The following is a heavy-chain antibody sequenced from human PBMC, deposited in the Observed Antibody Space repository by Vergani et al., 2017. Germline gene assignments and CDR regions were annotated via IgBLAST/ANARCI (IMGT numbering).Heavy chain of an antibody. CDR1: GGSFSGYY. Sequence: QVQLQQWGAGLLKPSETLSLTCAVYGGSFSGYYWSWIRQPPGKGLEWIGEINHSGSTNYNPSLKSRVTISVDTSKNQFSLKLSSVTAADTAVYYCARHAGAYTAMVYYWGQGTLVTVSS. CDR2: INHSGST. D-gene: IGHD5-18*01. J-gene: IGHJ4*02. V-gene: IGHV4-34*01. CDR3: ARHAGAYTAMVYY.